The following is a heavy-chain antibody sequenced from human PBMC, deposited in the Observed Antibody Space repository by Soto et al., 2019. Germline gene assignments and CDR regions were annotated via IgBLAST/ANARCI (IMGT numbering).Heavy chain of an antibody. CDR1: GFTLSNSG. CDR2: IAYEGKTA. J-gene: IGHJ4*02. D-gene: IGHD4-17*01. CDR3: AKSTSGYGGASDF. Sequence: GGSLRLSCEVSGFTLSNSGIHWVRQAPDKGLEWEATIAYEGKTANYADSAKGRFTISRDISKSTVYLQMNSLRREDTATYYCAKSTSGYGGASDFWGQGTVVTVSS. V-gene: IGHV3-30*18.